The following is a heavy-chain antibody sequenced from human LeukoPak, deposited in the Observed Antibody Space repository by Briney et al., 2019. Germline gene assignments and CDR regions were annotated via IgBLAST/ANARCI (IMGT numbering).Heavy chain of an antibody. Sequence: SETLSLTCTVSGGSISSSSYYWGWIRQPPGKGLEWIGSIYYSGSTYYNPSLKSRVTISVDTSKNPFSLKLSSVTAADTAVYYCARLKWIQLWLGSNWFDPWGQGTLVTVSS. CDR2: IYYSGST. CDR1: GGSISSSSYY. D-gene: IGHD5-18*01. J-gene: IGHJ5*02. CDR3: ARLKWIQLWLGSNWFDP. V-gene: IGHV4-39*01.